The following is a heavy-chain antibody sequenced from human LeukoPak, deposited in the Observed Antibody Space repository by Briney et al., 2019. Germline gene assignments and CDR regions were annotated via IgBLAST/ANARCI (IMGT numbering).Heavy chain of an antibody. J-gene: IGHJ4*02. Sequence: GGSLRLSCAASGFTFSSYAMSWVRQAPGKGLEWVSAISGSGGGTYYADSVKGRFTISRDNSKNTLYLQMNSLRAEDTAVYYCAKYCSGGSCYPNYGDYVGYWGQGTLVTVSS. CDR2: ISGSGGGT. CDR3: AKYCSGGSCYPNYGDYVGY. D-gene: IGHD2-15*01. CDR1: GFTFSSYA. V-gene: IGHV3-23*01.